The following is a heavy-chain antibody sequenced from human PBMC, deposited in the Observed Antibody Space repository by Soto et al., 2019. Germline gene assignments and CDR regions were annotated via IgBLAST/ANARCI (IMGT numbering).Heavy chain of an antibody. CDR3: AYSGSGQYYYGSGSSQNLVDY. V-gene: IGHV3-23*01. D-gene: IGHD3-10*01. Sequence: PGGSLRLSCAASGFTFSSYAMSWVRQAPGKGLEWVSAISGSGGSTYYADSVKGRFTISRDNSKNTLYLQMNSLRAEDTAVYYCAYSGSGQYYYGSGSSQNLVDYRGQGTLVTVSS. CDR1: GFTFSSYA. J-gene: IGHJ4*02. CDR2: ISGSGGST.